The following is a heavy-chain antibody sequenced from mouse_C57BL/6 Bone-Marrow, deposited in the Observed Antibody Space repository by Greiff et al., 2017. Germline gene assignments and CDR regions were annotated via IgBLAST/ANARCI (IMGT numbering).Heavy chain of an antibody. J-gene: IGHJ2*01. CDR2: ISDGGSYT. D-gene: IGHD6-2*01. CDR3: ARDYSLYDY. Sequence: VQLVESGGGLVKPGGSLKLSCAASGFTFSSYAMSWVRQTPEKRLEWVATISDGGSYTYYPDNVKGRFTISRDNATNNLYLQMSHLKSEDTAMYYCARDYSLYDYWGQGTTLTVSS. V-gene: IGHV5-4*01. CDR1: GFTFSSYA.